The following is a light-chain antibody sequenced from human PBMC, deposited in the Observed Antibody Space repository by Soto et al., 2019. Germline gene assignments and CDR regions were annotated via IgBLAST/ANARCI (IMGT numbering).Light chain of an antibody. CDR3: QQYNNWPPCT. CDR2: DAS. J-gene: IGKJ1*01. Sequence: EIVLTQSPATLSLSPGERATLSCRASQSVSSYLAWYQQKPGQAPRLLIYDASNRATGIPARFSGSGSGTDFTLTISSLQSEDFAVYYCQQYNNWPPCTFGQGTKVDIK. CDR1: QSVSSY. V-gene: IGKV3-11*01.